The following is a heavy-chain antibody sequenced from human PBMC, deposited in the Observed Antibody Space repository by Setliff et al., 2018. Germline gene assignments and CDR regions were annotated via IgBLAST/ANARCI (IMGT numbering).Heavy chain of an antibody. CDR1: GYTFTTYA. D-gene: IGHD3-10*01. J-gene: IGHJ4*02. CDR3: ARGSSATSPFDS. V-gene: IGHV7-4-1*02. CDR2: IHTMSGES. Sequence: ASVKVSCKASGYTFTTYAISWMRQAPGQGLEYMGWIHTMSGESTFAQGFTGRFVFSLDASVSTAYLEINNLKGEDTAVYYCARGSSATSPFDSWGQGTLVTV.